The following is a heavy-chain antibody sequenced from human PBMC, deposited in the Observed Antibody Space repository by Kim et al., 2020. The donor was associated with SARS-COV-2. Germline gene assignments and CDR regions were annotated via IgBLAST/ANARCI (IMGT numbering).Heavy chain of an antibody. J-gene: IGHJ6*03. V-gene: IGHV3-48*03. CDR1: GFTFSSYE. CDR3: ARVPRLYSYYYSMDV. Sequence: GGSLRLSCAASGFTFSSYEMNWVRQAPGKGLEWVSYISSSGSTIYYADSVKGRFTISRDNAKNSLYLQMNSLRAEDTAVYYCARVPRLYSYYYSMDVWGKGTPVTVSS. CDR2: ISSSGSTI.